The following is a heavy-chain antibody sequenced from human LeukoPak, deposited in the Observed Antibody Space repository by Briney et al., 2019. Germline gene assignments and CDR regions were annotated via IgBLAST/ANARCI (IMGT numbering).Heavy chain of an antibody. Sequence: SVKVSFKASGGTFSSYAISWVRQAPGQGLEWMGGIIPIFGTANYAQKFQGRVTITADESTNTAYMEMSSLRSEDTAVYYCARLVLNWFDPWGQGTLVTVSS. D-gene: IGHD6-13*01. V-gene: IGHV1-69*01. J-gene: IGHJ5*02. CDR3: ARLVLNWFDP. CDR1: GGTFSSYA. CDR2: IIPIFGTA.